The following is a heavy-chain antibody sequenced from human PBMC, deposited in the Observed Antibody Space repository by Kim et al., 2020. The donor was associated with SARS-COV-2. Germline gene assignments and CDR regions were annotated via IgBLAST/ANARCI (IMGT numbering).Heavy chain of an antibody. CDR1: GFTFSSYG. CDR2: ISYDGSNK. CDR3: AKDQVGATIGVGY. Sequence: GGSLRLSCAASGFTFSSYGMHWVRQAPGKGLEWVAVISYDGSNKYYADSVKGRFTISRDNSKNTLYLQMNSLRAEDTAVYYCAKDQVGATIGVGYWGQGTLVTVSS. J-gene: IGHJ4*02. D-gene: IGHD1-26*01. V-gene: IGHV3-30*18.